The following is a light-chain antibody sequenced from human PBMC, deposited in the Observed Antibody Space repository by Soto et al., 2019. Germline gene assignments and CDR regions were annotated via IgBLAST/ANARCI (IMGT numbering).Light chain of an antibody. V-gene: IGLV2-23*02. CDR2: EVS. Sequence: QSALTQPASVSGSPGQSITISCTGTSSDVGSYKLVSWYQQHPGKAPKLMIYEVSKRPSGVSNRFSASKSGSTASLTISGLQAEDEADYYCCSYADGSTYVFGTGTKLTVL. CDR1: SSDVGSYKL. J-gene: IGLJ1*01. CDR3: CSYADGSTYV.